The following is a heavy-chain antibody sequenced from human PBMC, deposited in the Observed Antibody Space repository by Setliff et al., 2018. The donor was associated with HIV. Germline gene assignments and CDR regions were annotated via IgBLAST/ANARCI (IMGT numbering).Heavy chain of an antibody. CDR1: GYKFTTNW. Sequence: GESLKISCKGSGYKFTTNWIAWVRQMLGKGLEWMGRIDPSDSYTNYSPSFQGHVSISADRSISTAYLQWSSLTASDTAIYYCARHKNGGYSLDNWGQGTLVTVSS. J-gene: IGHJ4*02. V-gene: IGHV5-10-1*01. D-gene: IGHD2-15*01. CDR3: ARHKNGGYSLDN. CDR2: IDPSDSYT.